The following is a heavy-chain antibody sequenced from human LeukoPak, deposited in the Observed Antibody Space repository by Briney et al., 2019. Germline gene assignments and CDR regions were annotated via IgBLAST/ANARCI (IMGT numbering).Heavy chain of an antibody. CDR2: ISYDGSNK. CDR3: ARETYAMDV. V-gene: IGHV3-30-3*01. J-gene: IGHJ6*02. CDR1: GFTFSSYA. Sequence: GGSLRLSCAASGFTFSSYAMHWVRQAPGEGLEWVAVISYDGSNKYYADSVKGRFTISRDNSKNTLYLQMNSLRAEDTAVYYCARETYAMDVWGQGTTVTVSS.